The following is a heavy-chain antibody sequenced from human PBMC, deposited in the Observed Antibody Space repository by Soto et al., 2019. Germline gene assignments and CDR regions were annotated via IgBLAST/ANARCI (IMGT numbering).Heavy chain of an antibody. CDR2: MNPNSGNT. J-gene: IGHJ3*02. Sequence: ASVKVSCKASGYTFTSYDINWVRQATGQGLEWMGWMNPNSGNTGYAQKFQGRVTMTRNTSISTAYMELSSLRSEDTAVYYCASLVWGVGPDDEFDIWGQGTMVTVSS. CDR1: GYTFTSYD. D-gene: IGHD6-13*01. V-gene: IGHV1-8*01. CDR3: ASLVWGVGPDDEFDI.